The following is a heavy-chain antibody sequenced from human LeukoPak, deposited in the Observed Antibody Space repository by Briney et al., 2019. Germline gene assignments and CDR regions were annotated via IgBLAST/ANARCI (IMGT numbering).Heavy chain of an antibody. V-gene: IGHV4-4*07. CDR2: IYTSGST. CDR1: GGSISSYY. D-gene: IGHD3-10*01. J-gene: IGHJ4*02. CDR3: ARGLTHMVRGPTGY. Sequence: SETLSLTCTVSGGSISSYYWSWIRQPAGKGLEWIGRIYTSGSTNYNPSLKSRVTMSVDTSKNQFSLKLSSVTAADTAVYYCARGLTHMVRGPTGYWGQGTLVTVSS.